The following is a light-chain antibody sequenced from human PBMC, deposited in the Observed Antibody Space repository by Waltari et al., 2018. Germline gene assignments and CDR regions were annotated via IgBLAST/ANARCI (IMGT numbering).Light chain of an antibody. CDR3: HQYNDGPPFN. CDR1: QSVTTN. Sequence: EIVMTQSPATLSVSPGERAILSCRASQSVTTNLAWYQQKPGQAPRLLSYGASTRATDIPARFSGSGSGTEFTLTISSLQSEDFAVYYCHQYNDGPPFNFGQGTKLEIK. V-gene: IGKV3-15*01. J-gene: IGKJ2*01. CDR2: GAS.